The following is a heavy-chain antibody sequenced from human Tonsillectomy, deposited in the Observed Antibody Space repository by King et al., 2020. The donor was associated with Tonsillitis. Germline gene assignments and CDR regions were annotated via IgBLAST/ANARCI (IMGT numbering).Heavy chain of an antibody. V-gene: IGHV4-39*01. CDR1: GGSISSSSYY. J-gene: IGHJ4*02. CDR2: VYYSGST. Sequence: QLQESGPGLVKTSETLSLTCTVAGGSISSSSYYWGWIRQPPGKGLEWIGRVYYSGSTYYNPSRKSRFTISVDTSKNQFSLKLSSLTAAATAGYYCAGQDCSGGSCYEIDSWGQGTLVTVSS. CDR3: AGQDCSGGSCYEIDS. D-gene: IGHD2-15*01.